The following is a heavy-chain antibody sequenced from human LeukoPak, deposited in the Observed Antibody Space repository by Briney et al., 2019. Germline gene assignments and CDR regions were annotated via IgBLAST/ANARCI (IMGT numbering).Heavy chain of an antibody. CDR1: GFTFSTYA. Sequence: PGGSLRLSCAASGFTFSTYAMHWVRQSPGKGLEYVSAISGNGAGTYYADSVKGRFTISRDNSKNTLYLQMNSLRAEDTAVYYCARDKPPPYYYDSSGIFDYWGQGTLVTVSS. V-gene: IGHV3-64*02. CDR3: ARDKPPPYYYDSSGIFDY. CDR2: ISGNGAGT. D-gene: IGHD3-22*01. J-gene: IGHJ4*02.